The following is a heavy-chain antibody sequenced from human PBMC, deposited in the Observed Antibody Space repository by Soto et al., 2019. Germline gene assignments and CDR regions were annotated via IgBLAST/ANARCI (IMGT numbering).Heavy chain of an antibody. CDR3: ARDSRITILGDYGMDV. CDR2: IYYSGST. V-gene: IGHV4-31*03. Sequence: SETLSLTCTVSGGSISSGGYYWSWIRQHPGKGLEWIGYIYYSGSTYYNPSLKSRVTISVDTSKNQFSLKLSSVTAADTAVYYCARDSRITILGDYGMDVWGQGTTVTVSS. D-gene: IGHD3-3*01. J-gene: IGHJ6*02. CDR1: GGSISSGGYY.